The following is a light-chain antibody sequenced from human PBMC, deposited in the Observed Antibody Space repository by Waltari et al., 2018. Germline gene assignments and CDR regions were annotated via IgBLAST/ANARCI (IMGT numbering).Light chain of an antibody. CDR1: QRVSSN. J-gene: IGKJ2*01. V-gene: IGKV3-15*01. Sequence: EIVMTQSPATLSLSPGERATLSCRASQRVSSNLAWYQQRPGQAPRLLIYGVSTRATGIPARFSGSGSGTEFTLTVSSMQSEDFAVYYCQQYNIWPPYTFGQGTKLEIK. CDR2: GVS. CDR3: QQYNIWPPYT.